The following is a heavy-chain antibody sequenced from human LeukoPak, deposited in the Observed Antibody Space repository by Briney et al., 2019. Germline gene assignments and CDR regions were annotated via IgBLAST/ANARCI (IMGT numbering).Heavy chain of an antibody. V-gene: IGHV1-69*13. D-gene: IGHD3-10*01. CDR2: IIPIFGTA. J-gene: IGHJ4*02. CDR1: GGTFSSYA. Sequence: ASVNVSCKASGGTFSSYAISWVRQAPGQGIEWMGGIIPIFGTANYAQKFQGRVTITADESTSTAYMELSSLRSEDTAVYYCAINYYGSGSYYNHLDYWGQGTLVTVSS. CDR3: AINYYGSGSYYNHLDY.